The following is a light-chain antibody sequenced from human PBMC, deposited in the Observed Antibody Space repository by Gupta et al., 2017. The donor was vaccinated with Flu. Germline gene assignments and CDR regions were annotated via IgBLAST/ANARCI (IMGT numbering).Light chain of an antibody. CDR3: QSYDSSNYWV. V-gene: IGLV6-57*01. CDR2: DDN. Sequence: VTISCTRSSGSIASNYVQWYQQRPGSTPTTVIYDDNQRPSGVPARFSGSIDSSSNSASLTISGLKTEDEADYYCQSYDSSNYWVFGGGTKLTVL. J-gene: IGLJ3*02. CDR1: SGSIASNY.